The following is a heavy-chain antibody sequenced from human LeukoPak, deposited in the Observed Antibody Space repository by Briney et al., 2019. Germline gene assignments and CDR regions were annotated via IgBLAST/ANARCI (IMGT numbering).Heavy chain of an antibody. V-gene: IGHV3-7*03. CDR2: IKPDGVET. J-gene: IGHJ5*02. Sequence: GGSLRLSCAASGFTITGYWMTWVRQGPGRGLEWVANIKPDGVETSYVDSVKGRFTISRDNANNSVFLQMNSLRVEDTATYYCVRDGGTDWYDPWGQGTLVSVSS. CDR3: VRDGGTDWYDP. CDR1: GFTITGYW. D-gene: IGHD3-16*01.